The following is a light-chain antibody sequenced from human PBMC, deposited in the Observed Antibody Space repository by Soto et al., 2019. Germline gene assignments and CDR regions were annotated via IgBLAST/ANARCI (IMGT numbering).Light chain of an antibody. CDR1: QGIRDD. CDR2: SAS. Sequence: AIQMTQSPSSLSASVGDRVTITCRASQGIRDDLAWYQQKPGKAPKLLIYSASSLPSGVPSRFSGSGSGTDFTLTISSLQPEDFATYFCLHDYEFPFTFGPGTRWISN. CDR3: LHDYEFPFT. V-gene: IGKV1-6*01. J-gene: IGKJ3*01.